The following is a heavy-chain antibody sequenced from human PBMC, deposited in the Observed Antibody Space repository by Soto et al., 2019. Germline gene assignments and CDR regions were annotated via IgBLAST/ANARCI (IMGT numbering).Heavy chain of an antibody. J-gene: IGHJ4*02. CDR1: GFTFRTYG. CDR2: ISNSVTDA. D-gene: IGHD6-6*01. Sequence: QVQLVESGGSVVHPGRSLRLSCADSGFTFRTYGMHWVRQAAGKGLEWLALISNSVTDAYYADSVKGRFTISRDNSKNTLFLQINSLRAEDTAVYYCETLSVTARPFDYWGQGTQVTVSA. CDR3: ETLSVTARPFDY. V-gene: IGHV3-30*03.